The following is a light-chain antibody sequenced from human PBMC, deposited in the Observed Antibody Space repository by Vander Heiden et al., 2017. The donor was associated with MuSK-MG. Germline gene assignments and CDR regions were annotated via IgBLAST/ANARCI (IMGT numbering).Light chain of an antibody. CDR3: KQDNSYPYT. CDR1: QSISSW. V-gene: IGKV1-5*03. Sequence: DIQLTQSPSTLSASVGDRVTISCRASQSISSWLAWYQQKPGKAPKLLIKKASSLESGVPSRFSGGGAGTEFTPTIGSLQTDLLATYDCKQDNSYPYTFGQGTKVEIK. CDR2: KAS. J-gene: IGKJ2*01.